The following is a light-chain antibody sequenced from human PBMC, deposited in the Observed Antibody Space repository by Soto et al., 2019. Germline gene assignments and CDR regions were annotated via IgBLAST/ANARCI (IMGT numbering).Light chain of an antibody. CDR3: CSYAGSTTRVV. J-gene: IGLJ2*01. V-gene: IGLV2-14*01. CDR2: EVS. Sequence: QSALTQPASVSGSPGQSIAISSTGTSSDVVTYKYVSWYQQHPGKAPKLMIYEVSIRPSGVSDRFSGSKSGNTAALTISGLRPEDEAYYYCCSYAGSTTRVVFGGGTKLTVL. CDR1: SSDVVTYKY.